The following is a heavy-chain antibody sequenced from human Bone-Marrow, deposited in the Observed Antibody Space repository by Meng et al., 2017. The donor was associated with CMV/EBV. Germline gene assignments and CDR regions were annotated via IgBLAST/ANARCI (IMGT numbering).Heavy chain of an antibody. J-gene: IGHJ4*02. CDR1: FSFKRYA. D-gene: IGHD1-26*01. V-gene: IGHV3-23*01. CDR3: AKSALSGSYSYYFGY. CDR2: ISGSGGST. Sequence: FSFKRYAMNWVRQAPGKGLEWVSAISGSGGSTYYADSVKGRFTISRDNSKNTLYLQMNSLRAEDTAVYYCAKSALSGSYSYYFGYWGQGTLVTVSS.